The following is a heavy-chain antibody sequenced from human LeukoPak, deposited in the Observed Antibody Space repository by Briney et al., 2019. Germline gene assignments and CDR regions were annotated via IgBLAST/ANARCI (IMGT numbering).Heavy chain of an antibody. Sequence: PGGSLTLSCVGSGLTFSTFWMAWVRQAPGKGLQWVANMKHDRSAKHYVDSVKGRFTISRDNAKNSLYLHMNSLRAEDTAVYYCARDVDGNLDYWGQGTLVTVSS. V-gene: IGHV3-7*01. CDR3: ARDVDGNLDY. D-gene: IGHD1-14*01. J-gene: IGHJ4*02. CDR2: MKHDRSAK. CDR1: GLTFSTFW.